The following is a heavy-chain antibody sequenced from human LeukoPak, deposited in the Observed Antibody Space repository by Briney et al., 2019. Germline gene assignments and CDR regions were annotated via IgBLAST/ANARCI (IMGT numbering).Heavy chain of an antibody. D-gene: IGHD1-26*01. CDR3: ARGGTPTGPYYYFYYMDV. J-gene: IGHJ6*03. CDR1: GFTFSRHV. V-gene: IGHV3-30*01. Sequence: PGWSLRLSCAASGFTFSRHVMHWVRQAPGKGLEWVASISYDGNNKFHADPVKGRFTISRDNSRNTLYLQMNSLRGEDAAVYSCARGGTPTGPYYYFYYMDVWGKGTAVAVSS. CDR2: ISYDGNNK.